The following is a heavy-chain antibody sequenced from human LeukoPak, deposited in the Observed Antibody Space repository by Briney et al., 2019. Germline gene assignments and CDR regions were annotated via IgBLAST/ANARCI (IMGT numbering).Heavy chain of an antibody. CDR3: TTLAGSGSYGVYYGMDV. Sequence: PGGSLRLSCAASGSTFSNAWMSWVRQAPGKGLEWVGRIKSKTNGGTTDYAAPVKGRFTISRDDSKNTLYLQMNSMKTEDTAVYYCTTLAGSGSYGVYYGMDVWGQGTTVTVSS. V-gene: IGHV3-15*01. CDR1: GSTFSNAW. CDR2: IKSKTNGGTT. J-gene: IGHJ6*02. D-gene: IGHD3-10*01.